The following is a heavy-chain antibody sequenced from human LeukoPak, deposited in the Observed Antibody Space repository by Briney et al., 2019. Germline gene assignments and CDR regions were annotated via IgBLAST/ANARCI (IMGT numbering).Heavy chain of an antibody. CDR1: GFIFSSHS. D-gene: IGHD3-10*01. CDR3: ARTAGSGSNNWFDP. V-gene: IGHV3-48*01. Sequence: PGGSLRLSCAASGFIFSSHSMNWVRQAPGKGLEWVSYISSSSSAIYYADSVKGRFTVSRDNDKKSLYLQMNSLRADDTAVYYCARTAGSGSNNWFDPWGQGTLVTVSS. CDR2: ISSSSSAI. J-gene: IGHJ5*02.